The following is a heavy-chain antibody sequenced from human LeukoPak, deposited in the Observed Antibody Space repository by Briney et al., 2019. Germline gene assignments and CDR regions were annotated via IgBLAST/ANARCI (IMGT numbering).Heavy chain of an antibody. CDR2: INHNGNVN. CDR1: GFTFSSYW. D-gene: IGHD3-16*01. Sequence: GGSLRLSCAASGFTFSSYWMNWARQAPGKGLEWVASINHNGNVNYYVDSVKGRFTISRDNTKNSLYLQMSNLRAEDTAVYFCARGGGLDVWGQGATVTVSS. CDR3: ARGGGLDV. J-gene: IGHJ6*02. V-gene: IGHV3-7*03.